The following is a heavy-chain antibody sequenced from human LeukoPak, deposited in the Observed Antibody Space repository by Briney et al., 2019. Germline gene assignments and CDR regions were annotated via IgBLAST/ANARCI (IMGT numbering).Heavy chain of an antibody. J-gene: IGHJ4*02. Sequence: ASVKVSCKASGYTFTSYYMHWVRQAPGQGLEWMGIINPSGGSTSYAQKFQGRVTMTRDTSTSTVYMELSSLRSEDTAMYYCARGGSTRRYDILTGPDYWGQGTLVTVSS. V-gene: IGHV1-46*01. CDR1: GYTFTSYY. CDR3: ARGGSTRRYDILTGPDY. D-gene: IGHD3-9*01. CDR2: INPSGGST.